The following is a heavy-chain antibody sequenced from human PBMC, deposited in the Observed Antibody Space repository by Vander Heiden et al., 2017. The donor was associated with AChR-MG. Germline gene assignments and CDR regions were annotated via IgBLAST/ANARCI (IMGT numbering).Heavy chain of an antibody. CDR2: IYSGGST. Sequence: EVQLVESGGGLVQPGGSLRLSCAASGFTVSSNYMSWVRQAPGKGLEWVSVIYSGGSTYYADSVKGRFTISRDNSKNTLYLQMNSLRAEDTAVYYCAREVPDYDSSGYYYYGMEVWGHGTKGTVSS. D-gene: IGHD3-22*01. V-gene: IGHV3-66*01. CDR3: AREVPDYDSSGYYYYGMEV. J-gene: IGHJ6*02. CDR1: GFTVSSNY.